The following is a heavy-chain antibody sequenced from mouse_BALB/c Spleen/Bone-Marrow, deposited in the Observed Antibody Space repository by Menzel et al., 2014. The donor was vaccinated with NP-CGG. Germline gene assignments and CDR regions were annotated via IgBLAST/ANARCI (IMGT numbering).Heavy chain of an antibody. CDR2: INSNGGST. Sequence: EVHLVGSGGGLVQPGGSLKLSCAASGFTFSNYGMSWVRQTPDKRLELVATINSNGGSTHYPDSVKGRFTISRDTAKNTLYLQMSSLKSEETAMYYCVRGNYGNYVDYFDFWGQGTTLTVSS. V-gene: IGHV5-6-3*01. CDR1: GFTFSNYG. D-gene: IGHD2-1*01. CDR3: VRGNYGNYVDYFDF. J-gene: IGHJ2*01.